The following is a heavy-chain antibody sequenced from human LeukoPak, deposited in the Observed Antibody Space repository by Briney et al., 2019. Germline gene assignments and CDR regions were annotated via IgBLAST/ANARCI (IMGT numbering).Heavy chain of an antibody. CDR2: INHSGST. V-gene: IGHV4-34*01. CDR3: ARGPSSSP. D-gene: IGHD6-6*01. J-gene: IGHJ5*02. CDR1: GGSFSGYY. Sequence: SETLSLTCAVYGGSFSGYYWSWIRQPPGKGLEWIGEINHSGSTNYNPSLKSRVTISVDTSKNQFSLKLSSVTAADTAVYYCARGPSSSPWGQGTLVTVSS.